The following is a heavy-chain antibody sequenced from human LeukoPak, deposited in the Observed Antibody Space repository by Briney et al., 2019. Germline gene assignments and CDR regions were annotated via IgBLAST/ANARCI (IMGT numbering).Heavy chain of an antibody. D-gene: IGHD4-17*01. CDR3: ASDLGDYGYAMDV. CDR1: GGTFSSYT. V-gene: IGHV1-69*02. CDR2: IIPILGIA. Sequence: SVKVSYKASGGTFSSYTISWVRQAPGQGLEWMGRIIPILGIANYAQKFQGRVTITADKSTSTAYMELSSLRSEDTAVYYCASDLGDYGYAMDVWGQGTTVTVSS. J-gene: IGHJ6*02.